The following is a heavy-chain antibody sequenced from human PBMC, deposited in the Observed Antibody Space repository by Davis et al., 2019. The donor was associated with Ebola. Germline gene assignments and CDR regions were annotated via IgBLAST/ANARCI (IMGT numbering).Heavy chain of an antibody. CDR2: ISNSSSYI. D-gene: IGHD6-13*01. V-gene: IGHV3-21*01. Sequence: GESLKISCAASGFPFSSYSMNWVRQAPGKGLEWVSSISNSSSYIYYADSVKGRFTISRDNAKNSLYLQMNSLRAEDTAVYYCAKDGAAAGIDYWGQGTLVTVSS. J-gene: IGHJ4*02. CDR3: AKDGAAAGIDY. CDR1: GFPFSSYS.